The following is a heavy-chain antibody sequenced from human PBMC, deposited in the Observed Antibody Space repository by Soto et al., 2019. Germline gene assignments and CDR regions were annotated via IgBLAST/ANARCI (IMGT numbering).Heavy chain of an antibody. D-gene: IGHD5-18*01. CDR2: IIPIFGTA. V-gene: IGHV1-69*01. CDR1: GGTFSSYA. Sequence: QVQLVQSGAEVKKPGSSVKVSCKGSGGTFSSYAISWVRQAPGQGLEWMGGIIPIFGTANYAQKFQGRVTITADESTSTAYMELSSLTSEDTAVYYCARDIPRGYSYGYPAGDYWGQGTLVTVSS. CDR3: ARDIPRGYSYGYPAGDY. J-gene: IGHJ4*02.